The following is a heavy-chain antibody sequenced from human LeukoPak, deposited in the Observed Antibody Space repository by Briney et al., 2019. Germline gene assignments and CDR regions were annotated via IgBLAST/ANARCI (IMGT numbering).Heavy chain of an antibody. V-gene: IGHV1-18*01. Sequence: ASVKVSWKASGYTFTMYGISWVRQAPGQGLQWLGWISPHNGNTKYAQDLQGRVSMTTDTSTSTAYLELRSLRSDDTAIYYCARDLNYVTLGYDILADVGYYFDYWGQGSLVTVSS. CDR1: GYTFTMYG. D-gene: IGHD3-9*01. CDR3: ARDLNYVTLGYDILADVGYYFDY. J-gene: IGHJ4*02. CDR2: ISPHNGNT.